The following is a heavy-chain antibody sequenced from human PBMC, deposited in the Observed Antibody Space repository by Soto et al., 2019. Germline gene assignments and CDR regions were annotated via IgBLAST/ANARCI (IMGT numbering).Heavy chain of an antibody. D-gene: IGHD6-19*01. V-gene: IGHV1-3*01. CDR1: GYTFTSYA. Sequence: ASVKVSCKASGYTFTSYAMHWVRQAPGQRLEWMGWINAGNGNTKYSQKSQGRVTITRDTSASTAYMELSSLRSEDTAVYYCARIRQWLGAFYIWGQGTMVTVSS. J-gene: IGHJ3*02. CDR2: INAGNGNT. CDR3: ARIRQWLGAFYI.